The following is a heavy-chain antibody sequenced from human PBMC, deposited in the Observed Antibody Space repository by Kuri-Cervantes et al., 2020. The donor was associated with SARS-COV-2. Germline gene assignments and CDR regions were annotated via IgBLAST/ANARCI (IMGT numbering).Heavy chain of an antibody. D-gene: IGHD1-26*01. CDR1: GLTFRSYS. J-gene: IGHJ4*02. CDR2: ITSDSRYI. Sequence: GESLKISGAASGLTFRSYSMNWVRQSPGKGLEWVASITSDSRYIYYAGSVKGRFTISRDNAKNSLYLEMNSLRAEDTAVYYCARDHSGSNEGYYFDYWGQGTLVTVSS. V-gene: IGHV3-21*01. CDR3: ARDHSGSNEGYYFDY.